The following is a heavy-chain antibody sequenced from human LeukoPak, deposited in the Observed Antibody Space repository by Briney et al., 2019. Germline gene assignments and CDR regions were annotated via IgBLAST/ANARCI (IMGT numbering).Heavy chain of an antibody. D-gene: IGHD3-10*01. CDR2: ISGSGGST. J-gene: IGHJ5*02. Sequence: GGSLRLSCAASGFTFSSYAMGWVRQAPGKGLEWVSAISGSGGSTYYADSVKGRFTISRDNSKNTLYLQMNSLRAEDTAVYYCAKDYYGSGSYYHNWFDPWGQGTLVTVSS. CDR3: AKDYYGSGSYYHNWFDP. CDR1: GFTFSSYA. V-gene: IGHV3-23*01.